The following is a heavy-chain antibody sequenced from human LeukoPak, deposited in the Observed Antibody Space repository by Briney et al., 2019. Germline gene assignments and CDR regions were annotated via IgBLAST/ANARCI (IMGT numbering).Heavy chain of an antibody. V-gene: IGHV1-2*02. CDR1: GYTFTSYY. CDR3: ARVGSGSYPYYFDY. D-gene: IGHD1-26*01. Sequence: ASVKVSCKASGYTFTSYYMHWVRQAPGQGLEWMGWINPNSGGTNYAQKFQGRVTMTRDMSTSTVYMELSSLRSEDTAVYYCARVGSGSYPYYFDYWGQGTLVTVSS. CDR2: INPNSGGT. J-gene: IGHJ4*02.